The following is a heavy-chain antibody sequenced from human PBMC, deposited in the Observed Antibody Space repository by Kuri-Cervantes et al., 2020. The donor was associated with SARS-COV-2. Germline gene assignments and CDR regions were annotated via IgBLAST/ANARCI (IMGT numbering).Heavy chain of an antibody. D-gene: IGHD3-16*01. Sequence: GESLKIPCAASGFPFSSYSMNWVRQATGKGLEWVSSISSSTCYINHADPVKGRFTISRDNAKNSLYLQMNSLRAEDTAVYYCARVGGVGYWGQGTLVTVSS. V-gene: IGHV3-21*01. J-gene: IGHJ4*02. CDR2: ISSSTCYI. CDR3: ARVGGVGY. CDR1: GFPFSSYS.